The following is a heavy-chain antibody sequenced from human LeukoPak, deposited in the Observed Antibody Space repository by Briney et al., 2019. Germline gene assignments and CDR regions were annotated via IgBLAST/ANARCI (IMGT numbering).Heavy chain of an antibody. Sequence: PSETLSLTCTVSGYSISSGYYWGWIRQPPGKGLEWIGSIYHSGITYYYPSLKSRVTISVDTSKNQFSLKLSSVTAADTAVYYCARDRSGSYKGWYPWFDPWGQGTLVTVSS. V-gene: IGHV4-38-2*02. D-gene: IGHD1-26*01. CDR2: IYHSGIT. J-gene: IGHJ5*02. CDR1: GYSISSGYY. CDR3: ARDRSGSYKGWYPWFDP.